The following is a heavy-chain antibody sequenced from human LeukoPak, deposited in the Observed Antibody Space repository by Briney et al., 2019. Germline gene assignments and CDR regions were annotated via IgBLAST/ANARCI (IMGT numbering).Heavy chain of an antibody. Sequence: GGSLRLSCAASGFTFSSYEMNWVRQAPGKGLEWVSYISSSGSTIYYADSVKGRFTISRDNAKNSLYLQMNSLRAEDTALYFCANGRSSSGALQHDYWGQGTLVTVSS. J-gene: IGHJ4*02. CDR1: GFTFSSYE. D-gene: IGHD6-19*01. CDR2: ISSSGSTI. V-gene: IGHV3-48*03. CDR3: ANGRSSSGALQHDY.